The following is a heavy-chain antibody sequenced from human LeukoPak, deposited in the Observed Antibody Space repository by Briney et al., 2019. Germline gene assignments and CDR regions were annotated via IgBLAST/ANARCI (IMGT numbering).Heavy chain of an antibody. CDR2: IYPNSGDT. CDR3: ARSGSDAFDI. J-gene: IGHJ3*02. Sequence: ASVKVSCKASGYTFSGYYMHWVRQAPGLGLEWMGWIYPNSGDTKYAQKFQGRVTVTRDTSISTAFMEVSRLTSDDTAVYYCARSGSDAFDIWGQGTMVTVSS. CDR1: GYTFSGYY. D-gene: IGHD1-26*01. V-gene: IGHV1-2*02.